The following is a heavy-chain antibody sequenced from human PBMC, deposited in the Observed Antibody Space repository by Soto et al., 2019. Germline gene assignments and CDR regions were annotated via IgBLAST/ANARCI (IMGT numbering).Heavy chain of an antibody. CDR3: ARVTNTGKYYYYYYYMDV. Sequence: GGSLRLSCAASGFTFSSYWMSWVRQAPGKGLEWVANIKQDGSEKYYVDSVKGRFTISRDNAKNSLYLQMNSLRAEDTAVYYCARVTNTGKYYYYYYYMDVWGKGTTVTVSS. D-gene: IGHD4-17*01. J-gene: IGHJ6*03. V-gene: IGHV3-7*01. CDR2: IKQDGSEK. CDR1: GFTFSSYW.